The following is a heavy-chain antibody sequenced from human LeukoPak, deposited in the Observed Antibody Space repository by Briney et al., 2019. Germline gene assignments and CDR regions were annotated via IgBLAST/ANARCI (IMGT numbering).Heavy chain of an antibody. J-gene: IGHJ5*02. D-gene: IGHD2-2*01. CDR1: GYTFTSYD. V-gene: IGHV1-18*01. CDR2: ISAYNGNT. CDR3: ARNKGSSSWVNWFDP. Sequence: GASVKVSCKASGYTFTSYDINWVRQAPGQGLEWMGWISAYNGNTNYAQKLQGRVTMTTDTSTSTAYMELRSLRSDDTAVYYCARNKGSSSWVNWFDPWGQGTLVTVSS.